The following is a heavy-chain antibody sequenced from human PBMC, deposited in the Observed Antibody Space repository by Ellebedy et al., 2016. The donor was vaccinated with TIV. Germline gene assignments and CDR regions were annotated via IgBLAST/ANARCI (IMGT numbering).Heavy chain of an antibody. J-gene: IGHJ5*02. D-gene: IGHD3/OR15-3a*01. CDR2: MKPGSGNT. CDR3: VVGLFHP. V-gene: IGHV1-8*01. Sequence: AASVKVSCKASGYTFTDYDINWVRQATGQGLEYLGWMKPGSGNTGYAQKFEGRGTMTRNTSTSTAYMELSSLRSDDTAVYYCVVGLFHPWGQGTLVSVSS. CDR1: GYTFTDYD.